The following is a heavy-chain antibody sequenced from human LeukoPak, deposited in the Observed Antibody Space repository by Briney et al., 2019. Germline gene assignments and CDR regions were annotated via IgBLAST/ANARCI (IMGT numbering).Heavy chain of an antibody. D-gene: IGHD5-12*01. V-gene: IGHV3-23*01. J-gene: IGHJ6*02. Sequence: PGGSLRLSCAASGFTFSSYAMSWVRQAPGKGLEWVSTISGSGGSTYYADSVKGRSTISRDNSKNTLYLQMNSLRAADTAVYYCAKEVGGYDSYYYGMDVWGQGTTVTVSS. CDR3: AKEVGGYDSYYYGMDV. CDR2: ISGSGGST. CDR1: GFTFSSYA.